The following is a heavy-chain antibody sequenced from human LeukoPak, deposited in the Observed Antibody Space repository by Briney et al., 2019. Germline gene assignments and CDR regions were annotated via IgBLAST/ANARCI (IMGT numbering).Heavy chain of an antibody. V-gene: IGHV3-21*01. CDR2: ISSSSSYI. CDR1: GFTFSSYS. J-gene: IGHJ3*02. Sequence: GGSLRLSCAASGFTFSSYSMNWVRQAPGKGLEWVSSISSSSSYIYQADSVKGRSTISRDNAKNSLYLQMNSLRAEDTAVYYCARGTYGGNSNAFDIWGQGTMVTVSS. D-gene: IGHD4-23*01. CDR3: ARGTYGGNSNAFDI.